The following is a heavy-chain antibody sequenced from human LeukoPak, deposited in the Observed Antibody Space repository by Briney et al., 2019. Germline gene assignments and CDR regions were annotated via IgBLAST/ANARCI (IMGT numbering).Heavy chain of an antibody. CDR2: ISSSSSTI. J-gene: IGHJ6*02. CDR3: ARDCEWCGSGSYPTLLFRYYGMDV. D-gene: IGHD3-10*01. V-gene: IGHV3-48*01. CDR1: GFTFSSYS. Sequence: GGSLRLSCAASGFTFSSYSMNWVRQAPGKGPEWVSYISSSSSTIYYADSVKGRFTISRDNAKNSLYLQMNSLRAEDTAVYYCARDCEWCGSGSYPTLLFRYYGMDVWGQGTTVTVSS.